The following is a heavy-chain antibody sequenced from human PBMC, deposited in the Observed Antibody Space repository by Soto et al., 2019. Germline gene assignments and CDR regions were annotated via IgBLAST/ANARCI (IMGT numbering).Heavy chain of an antibody. J-gene: IGHJ4*02. CDR3: ASGTNGAFFVY. D-gene: IGHD2-8*01. Sequence: QVQLVESGGGLVKPGGSLRLSCAASGFTFSDYYMSWILQAPGKGLEWVSYISSRSSTIFYADSVKCRFTISRDNVKNSLYLQMNSLKAEDTAVYYCASGTNGAFFVYWGQGILVTVSS. CDR2: ISSRSSTI. CDR1: GFTFSDYY. V-gene: IGHV3-11*01.